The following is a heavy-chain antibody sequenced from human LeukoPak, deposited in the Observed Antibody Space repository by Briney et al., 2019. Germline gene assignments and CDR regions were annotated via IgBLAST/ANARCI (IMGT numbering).Heavy chain of an antibody. Sequence: ASVKVSCKASGYTFTSYFMHWVRQAPGQGLEWMGRINPSSGSTSYAQKFQGRVTMTRDTSTSTVYMDLSSLRSEDTAVYYCARDLAVAGTGGWFDPWGQGTLVTVSS. CDR2: INPSSGST. CDR3: ARDLAVAGTGGWFDP. D-gene: IGHD6-19*01. CDR1: GYTFTSYF. J-gene: IGHJ5*02. V-gene: IGHV1-46*01.